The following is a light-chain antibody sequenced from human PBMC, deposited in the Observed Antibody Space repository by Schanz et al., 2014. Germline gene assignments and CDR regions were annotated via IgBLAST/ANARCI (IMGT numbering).Light chain of an antibody. CDR1: NSDVGGYKY. CDR2: DVS. J-gene: IGLJ2*01. Sequence: QSALTQPPSASGSPGQSVTILCTGTNSDVGGYKYVSWYQQHPGKAPKLMIYDVSKRPLGVSNRFSGSKSGNTASLTISGLQGDDEADYYCCSYAGSYTQVFGGGTKVTVL. CDR3: CSYAGSYTQV. V-gene: IGLV2-11*01.